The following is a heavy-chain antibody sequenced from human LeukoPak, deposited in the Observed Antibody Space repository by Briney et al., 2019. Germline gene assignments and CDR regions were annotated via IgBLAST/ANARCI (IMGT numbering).Heavy chain of an antibody. CDR1: GGSISSSSYY. Sequence: SETLSLTCTVSGGSISSSSYYWGWIRQPPGKGLEWIGSIYYSGSTYYNPSLKSRVTISVDTSKNQFSLKLSSVTAADTAVYYCARDPYIVVVPAARRGFDPWGQGTLVTVFS. CDR3: ARDPYIVVVPAARRGFDP. V-gene: IGHV4-39*07. J-gene: IGHJ5*02. CDR2: IYYSGST. D-gene: IGHD2-2*01.